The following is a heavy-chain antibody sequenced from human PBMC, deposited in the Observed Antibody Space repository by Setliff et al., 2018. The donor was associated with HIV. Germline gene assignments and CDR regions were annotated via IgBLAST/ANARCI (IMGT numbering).Heavy chain of an antibody. CDR2: IHTSGST. CDR1: GGSISSGSYY. Sequence: KPSETLSLTCTVSGGSISSGSYYWSWIRQPAGKGLEWIGHIHTSGSTKYNPSLKSRVTISADTSKNQFSLTLSSVTAADTAMYYCATYAGNGGGKGYWGQGTLVTVSS. J-gene: IGHJ4*02. D-gene: IGHD2-21*01. CDR3: ATYAGNGGGKGY. V-gene: IGHV4-61*09.